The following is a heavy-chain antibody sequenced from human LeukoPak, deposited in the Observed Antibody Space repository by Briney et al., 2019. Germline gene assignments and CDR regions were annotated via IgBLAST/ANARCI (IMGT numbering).Heavy chain of an antibody. CDR2: IYYSGST. J-gene: IGHJ6*03. Sequence: SETLSLTCTVSGGSISSSSYYWGWIRQPPGKGLEWIGSIYYSGSTYYNPSLKSRVTISVDTSKNQFSLKLSSVTAADTAVYYCARRSPYSSSNYYYYYMDVWGKGTTVTISS. V-gene: IGHV4-39*01. D-gene: IGHD6-13*01. CDR1: GGSISSSSYY. CDR3: ARRSPYSSSNYYYYYMDV.